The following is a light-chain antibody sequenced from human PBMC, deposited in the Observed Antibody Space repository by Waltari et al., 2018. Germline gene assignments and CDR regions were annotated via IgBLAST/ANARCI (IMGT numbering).Light chain of an antibody. CDR1: QGISNY. CDR2: SAS. V-gene: IGKV1-9*01. Sequence: DIQLTQSPSFLSASVRDRVTITCRASQGISNYLAWYQQKPGKAPKLLIYSASTLQSGVPSRFSGSGSGTEFSLTISSLQAEDVAVYYCQQYYSIPYTFGPGTKLEIK. CDR3: QQYYSIPYT. J-gene: IGKJ2*01.